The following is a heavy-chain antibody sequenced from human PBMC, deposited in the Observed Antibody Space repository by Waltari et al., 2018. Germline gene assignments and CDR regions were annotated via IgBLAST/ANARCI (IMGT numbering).Heavy chain of an antibody. J-gene: IGHJ4*02. CDR3: ARIPAWYGEILNY. CDR1: GYTFTGSY. V-gene: IGHV1-2*06. Sequence: QVQLLQSGAEVKKPGASVKVSCQASGYTFTGSYMHWVRQAPGQGLEWMGRINPNSGGTDYAQKFLGRVTMTRDTSTSTAYMELSSLTSDDTAVYYCARIPAWYGEILNYWGQGTLVTVSS. CDR2: INPNSGGT. D-gene: IGHD3-10*01.